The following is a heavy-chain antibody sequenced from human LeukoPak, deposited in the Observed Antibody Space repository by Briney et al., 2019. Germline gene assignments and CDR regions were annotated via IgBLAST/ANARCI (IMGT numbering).Heavy chain of an antibody. J-gene: IGHJ5*02. D-gene: IGHD4-17*01. Sequence: SETLSLTCTVSGGSISSYYWSWIRQPAGKGLEWIGRIYTSGSTNYNPSLKSRVTMSVDTSKNQFSLKLSSVTAADTAVYYCARDLIDYGDYDRPSNWFDPWAREPWSPSPQ. V-gene: IGHV4-4*07. CDR1: GGSISSYY. CDR2: IYTSGST. CDR3: ARDLIDYGDYDRPSNWFDP.